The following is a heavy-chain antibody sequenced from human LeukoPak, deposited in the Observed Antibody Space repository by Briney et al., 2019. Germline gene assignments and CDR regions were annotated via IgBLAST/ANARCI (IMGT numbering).Heavy chain of an antibody. J-gene: IGHJ6*02. CDR2: IYYSGST. D-gene: IGHD1-26*01. CDR3: ARVEVGATDYYYGMDV. V-gene: IGHV4-59*12. Sequence: SETLSLTCTVSGGSISSYYWSWIRQPPGKGLEWIGSIYYSGSTYYNPSLKSRVTISVDTSKNQFSLKLSSVTAADTAVYYCARVEVGATDYYYGMDVWGQGTTVTVSS. CDR1: GGSISSYY.